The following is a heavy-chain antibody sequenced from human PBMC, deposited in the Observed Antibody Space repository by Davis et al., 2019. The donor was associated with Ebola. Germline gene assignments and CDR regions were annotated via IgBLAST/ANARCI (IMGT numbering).Heavy chain of an antibody. CDR2: IYTSGST. V-gene: IGHV4-61*02. J-gene: IGHJ4*02. Sequence: PSETLSLTCTVSGGSISSSSYYWSWIRQPAGKGLEWIGRIYTSGSTNYNPSLKSRVTISLDTSKNQFSLKLSSVTAAETAIYYCARDLTYSDYERYFDYWGQETLVTVSS. D-gene: IGHD5-12*01. CDR1: GGSISSSSYY. CDR3: ARDLTYSDYERYFDY.